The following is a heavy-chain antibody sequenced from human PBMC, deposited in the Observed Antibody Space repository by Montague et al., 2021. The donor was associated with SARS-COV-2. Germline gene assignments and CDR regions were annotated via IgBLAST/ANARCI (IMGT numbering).Heavy chain of an antibody. CDR2: IYYSGST. Sequence: SETLSLTCTVSGGSISSSSYYWGWIRQPPGKGLEWIGSIYYSGSTYYNPSLKSRVTISVDTSRNEFSLKLSSVTAADTAVYYCARSSGSYSTFDFWGQGTLVTVSS. V-gene: IGHV4-39*01. D-gene: IGHD3-10*01. CDR1: GGSISSSSYY. J-gene: IGHJ4*02. CDR3: ARSSGSYSTFDF.